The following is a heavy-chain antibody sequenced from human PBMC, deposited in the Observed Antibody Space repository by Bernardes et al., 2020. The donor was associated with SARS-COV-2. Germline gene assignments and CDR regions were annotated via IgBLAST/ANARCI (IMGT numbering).Heavy chain of an antibody. CDR1: GGSFSGYY. D-gene: IGHD3-10*01. V-gene: IGHV4-34*01. J-gene: IGHJ4*02. CDR2: INHSGST. Sequence: WATLSLTCAVYGGSFSGYYWSWIRQPPGKGLEWIGEINHSGSTNYNPSLKSRVTISVDTSKNQFSLKLSSVTAADTAVYYCARGGGFRELIWVYWGQGTLVTVSS. CDR3: ARGGGFRELIWVY.